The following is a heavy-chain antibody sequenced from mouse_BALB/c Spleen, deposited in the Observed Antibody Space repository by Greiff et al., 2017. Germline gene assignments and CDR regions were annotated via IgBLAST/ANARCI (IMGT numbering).Heavy chain of an antibody. CDR3: ARTYYGSSNYAMKK. J-gene: IGHJ4*01. D-gene: IGHD1-1*01. CDR2: IYPGDGDT. CDR1: GYACSGYW. Sequence: QVQLQRSGAEPVRPGFSVKISCKASGYACSGYWMNGVKQRPGQGLGGIGRIYPGDGDTNYNGKFKVKATLTADKSSSTAYMQLSSLTSEDSAVYFCARTYYGSSNYAMKKWDQGTSVTVST. V-gene: IGHV1-80*01.